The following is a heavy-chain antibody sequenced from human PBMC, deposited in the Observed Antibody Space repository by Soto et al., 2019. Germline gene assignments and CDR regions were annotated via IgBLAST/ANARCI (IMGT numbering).Heavy chain of an antibody. V-gene: IGHV4-31*03. Sequence: SLSLTCTVSGACISSASYFWSWIRQRPGEGLEWIGFISYSGTTYHNPSLQSRLLLSVDTSKNQFSLELSFVTAADTAIYYCARGQNPFWSSYRFSYFDSWGHGTLVNVSS. CDR1: GACISSASYF. D-gene: IGHD3-3*01. CDR3: ARGQNPFWSSYRFSYFDS. J-gene: IGHJ4*01. CDR2: ISYSGTT.